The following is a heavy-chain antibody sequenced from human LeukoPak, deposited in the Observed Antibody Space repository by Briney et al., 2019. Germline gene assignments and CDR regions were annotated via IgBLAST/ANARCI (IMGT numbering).Heavy chain of an antibody. CDR2: INPDSAVT. Sequence: ASVTVSCEASGYSFIDYYIHWVRQAPGQGLEWMGWINPDSAVTKYATKFQDRVTMTRDTSLSAVYMDVTRLSSDDTAVYYCARGGFKGSGTQYNHNFFDFWGQGALVIVSS. J-gene: IGHJ5*01. V-gene: IGHV1-2*02. D-gene: IGHD3-10*01. CDR1: GYSFIDYY. CDR3: ARGGFKGSGTQYNHNFFDF.